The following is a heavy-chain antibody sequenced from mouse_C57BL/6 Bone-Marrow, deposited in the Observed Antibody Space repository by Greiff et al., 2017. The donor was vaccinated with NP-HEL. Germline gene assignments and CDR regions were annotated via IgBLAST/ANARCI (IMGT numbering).Heavy chain of an antibody. J-gene: IGHJ2*01. Sequence: EVKLVESGGGLVKPGGSLKLSCAASGFTFSSYAMSWVRQTPEQRLEWVATISDGGSYTYYPDNVKGRFTISRDNAKNNLYLQMSHLKSEDTAMYYCAREVDYWGQGTTLTVSS. CDR3: AREVDY. CDR2: ISDGGSYT. CDR1: GFTFSSYA. V-gene: IGHV5-4*01.